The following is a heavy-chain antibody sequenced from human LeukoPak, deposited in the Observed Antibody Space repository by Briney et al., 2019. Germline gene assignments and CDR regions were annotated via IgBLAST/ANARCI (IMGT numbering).Heavy chain of an antibody. CDR1: GGSISSYY. CDR2: INHSGST. V-gene: IGHV4-34*01. Sequence: ETSETLSLTCTVSGGSISSYYWSWIRQPPGKGLEWIGEINHSGSTNYNSSLKSRVTISVDTSKNQFSLKLSSVTAADTAVYYCARGYSARITIFGVVTYFDYWGQGTLVTVSS. J-gene: IGHJ4*02. D-gene: IGHD3-3*01. CDR3: ARGYSARITIFGVVTYFDY.